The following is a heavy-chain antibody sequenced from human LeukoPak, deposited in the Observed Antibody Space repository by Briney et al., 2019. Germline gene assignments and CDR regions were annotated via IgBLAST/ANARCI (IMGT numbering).Heavy chain of an antibody. V-gene: IGHV5-51*01. CDR2: IYPGDSDT. CDR3: ARRNGDYAVDY. D-gene: IGHD4-17*01. CDR1: GYTFTNYW. J-gene: IGHJ4*02. Sequence: AESLKISCKGSGYTFTNYWIGWVRQMPGKGLEWMGIIYPGDSDTRYSPSFQGQVTISADKSISTAYLQWSSLKDSDTAIYYCARRNGDYAVDYWGQGTLVTVSS.